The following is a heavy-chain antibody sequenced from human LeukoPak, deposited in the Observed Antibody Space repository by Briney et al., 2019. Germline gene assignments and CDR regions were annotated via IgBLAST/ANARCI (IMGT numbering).Heavy chain of an antibody. V-gene: IGHV4-59*01. Sequence: SETLSLTCTVSGGSISSYYWSWIRQPPGKGLEWIGYIYYSGSTNYNPSLKSRATISVDTSKNQFSLKLSSVTAADTAVYYCASLTAAAETETFDYWGQGTLVTVSS. D-gene: IGHD6-13*01. CDR3: ASLTAAAETETFDY. CDR2: IYYSGST. J-gene: IGHJ4*02. CDR1: GGSISSYY.